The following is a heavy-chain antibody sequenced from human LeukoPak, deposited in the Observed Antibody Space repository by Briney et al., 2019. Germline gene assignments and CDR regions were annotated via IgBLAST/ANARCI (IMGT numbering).Heavy chain of an antibody. V-gene: IGHV3-74*01. Sequence: GGSLRLSCAASGFTFSNYWMHWVRQAPGKGLIWVSRINSDGSSTNYADSVKGRFTISSDDAKNTLYLQMNSLRAEDTAVYYCARSDYFDYWGQGTLVTVSS. J-gene: IGHJ4*02. CDR3: ARSDYFDY. CDR1: GFTFSNYW. CDR2: INSDGSST.